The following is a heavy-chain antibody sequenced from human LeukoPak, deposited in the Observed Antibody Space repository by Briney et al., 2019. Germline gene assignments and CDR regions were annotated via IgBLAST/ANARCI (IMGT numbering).Heavy chain of an antibody. V-gene: IGHV3-49*03. CDR1: GFTFGDYA. J-gene: IGHJ4*02. CDR3: TRAYCGGDCYGTMDYYFDY. CDR2: IRSKAYGGTT. D-gene: IGHD2-21*02. Sequence: GGSLRLSCTASGFTFGDYAMSWFRQAPGKGLEWVGFIRSKAYGGTTEYAASVKGRFTISRDDSKSIAYLQMNSLKTEDTAVYYCTRAYCGGDCYGTMDYYFDYWGQGTLVTVSS.